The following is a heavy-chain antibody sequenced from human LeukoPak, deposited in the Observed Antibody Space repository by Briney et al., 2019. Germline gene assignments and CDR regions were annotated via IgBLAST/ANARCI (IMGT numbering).Heavy chain of an antibody. Sequence: GASVKVSCKVSGYTLTELSMHWVRQAPGKGLEWMGGFDPEDGETIYAQKFQGRVTMTRNTSISTAYMELSSLRSEDTAVYYCARGGGHWGQGTLVTVSS. CDR2: FDPEDGET. J-gene: IGHJ4*02. V-gene: IGHV1-24*01. CDR1: GYTLTELS. CDR3: ARGGGH. D-gene: IGHD3-16*01.